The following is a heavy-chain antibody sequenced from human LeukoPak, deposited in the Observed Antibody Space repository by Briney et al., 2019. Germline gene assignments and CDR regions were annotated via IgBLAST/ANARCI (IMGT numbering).Heavy chain of an antibody. CDR2: INSDGSGT. J-gene: IGHJ5*01. V-gene: IGHV3-74*01. D-gene: IGHD4-23*01. CDR1: GGSISSSSYY. CDR3: ARTEGTVAYDS. Sequence: PSETLSLTCTVSGGSISSSSYYWGWVRQAPGKRLVWVSRINSDGSGTTYADSVRGRFTISRDNAKNTLYLQVHSLRAEDTAVYYCARTEGTVAYDSWGQGTLVTVSS.